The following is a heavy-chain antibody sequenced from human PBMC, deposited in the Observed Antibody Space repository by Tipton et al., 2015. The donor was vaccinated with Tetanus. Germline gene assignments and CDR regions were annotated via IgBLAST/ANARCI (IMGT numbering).Heavy chain of an antibody. CDR3: ARDPHTIRTGNHRGFDY. CDR2: IKQDGNEK. V-gene: IGHV3-7*03. J-gene: IGHJ4*02. CDR1: GFDFRSDW. Sequence: SLRLSCAASGFDFRSDWMTWVRQAPGKGLEWVANIKQDGNEKYHVDSVKGRFTISRDNGKNLLYLQMNSLRVEDTAVYYRARDPHTIRTGNHRGFDYWGQGTKVTVSS. D-gene: IGHD3-10*01.